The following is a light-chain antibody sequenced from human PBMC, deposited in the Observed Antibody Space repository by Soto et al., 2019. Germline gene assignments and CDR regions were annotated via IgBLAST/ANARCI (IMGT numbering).Light chain of an antibody. J-gene: IGKJ5*01. Sequence: IFLAQSPATLSLSPGEKATLSCRSSQSVTHYLAWYQHKPGQAPRLLIYDASSRATGIPARFSGSGSGTDFTLTISSLEPEDFAVYYCQQRSNWPRITFGQGTRLEIK. V-gene: IGKV3-11*01. CDR3: QQRSNWPRIT. CDR2: DAS. CDR1: QSVTHY.